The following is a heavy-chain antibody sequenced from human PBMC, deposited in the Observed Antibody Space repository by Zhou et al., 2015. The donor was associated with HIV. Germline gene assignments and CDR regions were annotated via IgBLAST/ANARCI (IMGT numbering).Heavy chain of an antibody. D-gene: IGHD2-2*01. CDR2: IIPIFGTA. V-gene: IGHV1-69*06. J-gene: IGHJ6*02. CDR1: GGTFSSYA. Sequence: QVQLVQSGAEVKKPGSSVKVSCKASGGTFSSYAISWVRQAPGQGLEWMGGIIPIFGTANYAQKFQGRVTITADKSTSTAYMELSSLRSEDTAVYYCARPNIVVVPAAMVSGQSNEEYYYYGMDVWGQGTTVTVSS. CDR3: ARPNIVVVPAAMVSGQSNEEYYYYGMDV.